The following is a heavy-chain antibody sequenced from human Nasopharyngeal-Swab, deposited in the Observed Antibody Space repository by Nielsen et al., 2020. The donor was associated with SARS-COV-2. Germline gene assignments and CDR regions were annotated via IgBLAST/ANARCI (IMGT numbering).Heavy chain of an antibody. V-gene: IGHV7-4-1*02. J-gene: IGHJ6*02. CDR3: ARDLYSGTKPRFWSGYYGYYYGMDV. D-gene: IGHD3-3*01. CDR2: INTNTGNP. Sequence: WLPQAPGQGLEWMGWINTNTGNPTYAQCFTGRFVFSLDTSVSTAYMQISSLKAEDTAVYYCARDLYSGTKPRFWSGYYGYYYGMDVWGQGTTVTVSS.